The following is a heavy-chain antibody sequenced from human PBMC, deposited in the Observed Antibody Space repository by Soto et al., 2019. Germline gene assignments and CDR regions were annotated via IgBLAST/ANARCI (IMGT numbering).Heavy chain of an antibody. CDR1: GFTFSSYA. J-gene: IGHJ4*02. CDR3: ARDASRSWYRYFDY. CDR2: ISYDGSNK. Sequence: QVQLVESGGGVVQPGRSLRLSCAASGFTFSSYAMHWVRQAPGKGLEWVAVISYDGSNKYYADSVKGRFTISRDNSKNTLYLQMNSLRAEDTAVYYCARDASRSWYRYFDYWGQGTLVTVSS. D-gene: IGHD6-13*01. V-gene: IGHV3-30-3*01.